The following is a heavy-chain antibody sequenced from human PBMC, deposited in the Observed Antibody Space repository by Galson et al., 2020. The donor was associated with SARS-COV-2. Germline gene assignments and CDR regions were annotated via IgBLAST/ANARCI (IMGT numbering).Heavy chain of an antibody. CDR2: ISSSGST. CDR1: GGPLSNSGFY. D-gene: IGHD2-15*01. V-gene: IGHV4-39*07. CDR3: ARESLGGALLTIEY. J-gene: IGHJ4*02. Sequence: SETLYLTCTVSGGPLSNSGFYWDWIRQPPGKGLEWIGSISSSGSTYCHPSLQSRVTFSVDTSMNQFSLNVTSVTAADTALYYCARESLGGALLTIEYWGRGSLVTVSS.